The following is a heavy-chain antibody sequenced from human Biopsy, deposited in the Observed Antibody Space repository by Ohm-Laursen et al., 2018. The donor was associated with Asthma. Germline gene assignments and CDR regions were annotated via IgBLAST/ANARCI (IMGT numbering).Heavy chain of an antibody. CDR2: INSVFGTT. CDR1: GGTFNTYV. Sequence: GASVKVSCKPLGGTFNTYVIGWARQAPGQGLEWMGGINSVFGTTTYPQKFQGRVTITADDSTSTVYMELSSLRSEDTAVYYCARKAGSCISRTCYSLDFWGQGTLVTVSS. J-gene: IGHJ4*02. V-gene: IGHV1-69*13. CDR3: ARKAGSCISRTCYSLDF. D-gene: IGHD2-2*01.